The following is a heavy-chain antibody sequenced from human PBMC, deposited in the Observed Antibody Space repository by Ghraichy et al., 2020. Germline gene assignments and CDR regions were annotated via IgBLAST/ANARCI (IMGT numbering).Heavy chain of an antibody. CDR1: GFTFSSYA. J-gene: IGHJ4*02. CDR2: ISGSGGST. CDR3: AKDRWYNWNPDFDY. Sequence: GESLNISCAASGFTFSSYAMSWVRQAPGKGLEWVSAISGSGGSTYYADSVKGRFTISRDNSKNTLYLQMNSLRAEDTAVYYCAKDRWYNWNPDFDYWGQGTLVTVSS. D-gene: IGHD1-20*01. V-gene: IGHV3-23*01.